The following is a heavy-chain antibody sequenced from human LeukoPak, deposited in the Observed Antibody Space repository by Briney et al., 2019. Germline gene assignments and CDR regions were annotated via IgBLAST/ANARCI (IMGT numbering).Heavy chain of an antibody. CDR3: ARVGYSSGWRAPDFDY. J-gene: IGHJ4*02. CDR2: ITSSSNYI. D-gene: IGHD6-19*01. Sequence: GGSLRLSCAASGFTFSRYNMDWVRQAPGKGLEWVSSITSSSNYIYYADSVKGRFTISRDNAKNSLYLQMNSLRAGDTAVYYCARVGYSSGWRAPDFDYWGQGTLVTVSS. V-gene: IGHV3-21*01. CDR1: GFTFSRYN.